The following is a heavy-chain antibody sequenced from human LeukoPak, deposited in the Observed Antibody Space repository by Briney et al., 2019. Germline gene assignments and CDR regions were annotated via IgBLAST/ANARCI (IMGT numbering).Heavy chain of an antibody. J-gene: IGHJ3*02. CDR3: AKDTIFGVVIDAFDI. CDR2: ISGSGGST. V-gene: IGHV3-23*01. D-gene: IGHD3-3*01. Sequence: GGSLRLSCAASGFTFSSYAMSWVRQAPGKGLEWVSAISGSGGSTYCADSVKGRFTISRDNSKNTLYLQMNSLRAEDTAVYYCAKDTIFGVVIDAFDIWGQGTMVTVSS. CDR1: GFTFSSYA.